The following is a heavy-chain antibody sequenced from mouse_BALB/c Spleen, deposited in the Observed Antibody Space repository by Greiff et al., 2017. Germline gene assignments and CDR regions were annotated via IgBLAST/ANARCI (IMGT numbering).Heavy chain of an antibody. CDR2: ISYSGST. CDR1: GYSITSDYA. CDR3: ARRGYGNYGAMDY. V-gene: IGHV3-2*02. Sequence: DVQLQESGPGLVKPSQSLSLTCTVTGYSITSDYAWNWIRQFPGNKLEWMGYISYSGSTSYNPSLKSRISITRDTSKNQFFLQLNSVTTEDTATYYCARRGYGNYGAMDYWGQGTSVTVSS. J-gene: IGHJ4*01. D-gene: IGHD2-10*02.